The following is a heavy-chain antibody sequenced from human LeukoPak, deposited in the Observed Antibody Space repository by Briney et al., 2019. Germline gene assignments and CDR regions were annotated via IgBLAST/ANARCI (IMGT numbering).Heavy chain of an antibody. V-gene: IGHV3-21*01. CDR2: ISTSSSHI. CDR3: ASSRSGELVYYGMDV. CDR1: GFTFSSFG. D-gene: IGHD3-16*01. J-gene: IGHJ6*01. Sequence: GGSLRLSCAASGFTFSSFGMNWVRQAPGRGLEWVSSISTSSSHIYYVDGVWGGFTISRDNAKNSLYLQMNSLRAEDTAVYYCASSRSGELVYYGMDVSGQGTTVTVSS.